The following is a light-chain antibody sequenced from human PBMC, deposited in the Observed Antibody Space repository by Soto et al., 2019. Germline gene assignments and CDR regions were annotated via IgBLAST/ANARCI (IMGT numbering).Light chain of an antibody. V-gene: IGKV1-27*01. Sequence: DIQMTQSPSSLSASIGDRVTITCRASQDISNYLAWYQQKPGKVPKLLICAASTLQSGVPSRFSDSGSGTDFTLTISSLQPGDVATYYCQKYNSAPLIFGGGTKVEIK. CDR3: QKYNSAPLI. CDR2: AAS. J-gene: IGKJ4*01. CDR1: QDISNY.